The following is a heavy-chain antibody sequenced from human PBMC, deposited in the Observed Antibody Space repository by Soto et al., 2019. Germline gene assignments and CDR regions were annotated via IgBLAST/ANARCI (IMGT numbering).Heavy chain of an antibody. CDR1: GFTFGYYA. V-gene: IGHV3-49*03. J-gene: IGHJ6*02. Sequence: PGGSLILSCTASGFTFGYYAMSWFRQAPGKGLEWVGFIRSKAYGGTTEYAASVKGRFTISRDDSKSIAYLQMNSLTVEDTALYYCVRDAPYNWNDLHDYGMDVWGQGTTVTVSS. CDR2: IRSKAYGGTT. D-gene: IGHD1-1*01. CDR3: VRDAPYNWNDLHDYGMDV.